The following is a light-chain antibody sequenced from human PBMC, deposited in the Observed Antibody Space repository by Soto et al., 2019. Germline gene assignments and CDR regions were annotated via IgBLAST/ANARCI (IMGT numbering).Light chain of an antibody. J-gene: IGKJ4*01. CDR1: QSVSSSY. CDR3: QQYGSSPFST. CDR2: GAS. Sequence: EIVLTQSPGTLSLSPGERATLSCRASQSVSSSYLAWYQQKPGQAPRLLFYGASTRATGIPDRFSGSGSVTDFTLTISRLEPEDFAVYYCQQYGSSPFSTFGGGTKVDIK. V-gene: IGKV3-20*01.